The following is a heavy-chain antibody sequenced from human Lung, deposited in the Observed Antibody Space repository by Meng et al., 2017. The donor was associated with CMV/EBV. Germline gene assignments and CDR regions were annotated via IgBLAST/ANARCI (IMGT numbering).Heavy chain of an antibody. D-gene: IGHD2/OR15-2a*01. J-gene: IGHJ5*02. V-gene: IGHV7-4-1*02. CDR3: ARGGNFDP. Sequence: VQLGKSGSELKRPGASVKVSCKASGYTFSTYTINWVRQAHGRGLEWMGWISTNTGTPTYTQGFTGRFVFSLDTSVSTAYLQISSLKAEDTAVYYCARGGNFDPWGQGTLVTVSS. CDR2: ISTNTGTP. CDR1: GYTFSTYT.